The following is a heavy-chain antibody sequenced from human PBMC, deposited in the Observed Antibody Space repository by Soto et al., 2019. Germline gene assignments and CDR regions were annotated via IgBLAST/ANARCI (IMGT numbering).Heavy chain of an antibody. J-gene: IGHJ5*02. D-gene: IGHD3-22*01. CDR3: ARDREYYDSSGYYYPWFDP. CDR2: INSDGSST. V-gene: IGHV3-74*01. Sequence: GGSLRLSCAASGFTFSSYWMHWVRQAPGKGLVWVSRINSDGSSTSYADSVKGRITISRDNAKNTLFLHMNSLRAEDTAVFYCARDREYYDSSGYYYPWFDPWGQGTLVTVSS. CDR1: GFTFSSYW.